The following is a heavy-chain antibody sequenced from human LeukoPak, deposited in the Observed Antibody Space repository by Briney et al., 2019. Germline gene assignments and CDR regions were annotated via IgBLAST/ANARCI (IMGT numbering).Heavy chain of an antibody. D-gene: IGHD2-2*01. CDR1: GGSISSSSYY. CDR3: ARDAGIVVVPAAPIL. CDR2: IYYSGST. Sequence: PSETLSLTCTVSGGSISSSSYYWGWLRQPPGKGLEWIGSIYYSGSTYYNPSLKSRVTISVDTSKNQFSLKLSSVTAADTAVYYCARDAGIVVVPAAPILWGQGTLVTVSS. V-gene: IGHV4-39*07. J-gene: IGHJ4*02.